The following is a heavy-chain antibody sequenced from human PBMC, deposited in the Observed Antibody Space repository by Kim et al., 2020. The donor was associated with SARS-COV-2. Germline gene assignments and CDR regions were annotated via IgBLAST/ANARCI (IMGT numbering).Heavy chain of an antibody. J-gene: IGHJ5*02. CDR1: GFTFSSYW. Sequence: GGSLRLSCAASGFTFSSYWMHWVRQAPGKGLVWVSRINSDGSSTSYADSVKGRFTISRDNAKNTLYLQMNSLRAEDTAVYYCTRVKGTAASRWFDPWGQGTLVTVSS. D-gene: IGHD6-13*01. CDR2: INSDGSST. V-gene: IGHV3-74*01. CDR3: TRVKGTAASRWFDP.